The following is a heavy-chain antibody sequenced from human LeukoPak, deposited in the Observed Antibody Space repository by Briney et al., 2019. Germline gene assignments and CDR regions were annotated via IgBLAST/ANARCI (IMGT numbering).Heavy chain of an antibody. Sequence: GGSLRLSCAASGFSFSTYGMHWVRPAPGKGLEWVAFIRYDGSNKYSADSVKGRFTISRDNSKNTLYLQMNSLRTEDTAVYFCAKEVDWNPDYYYYGMDVWGQGTTVTVSS. CDR2: IRYDGSNK. CDR3: AKEVDWNPDYYYYGMDV. V-gene: IGHV3-30*02. D-gene: IGHD1-1*01. CDR1: GFSFSTYG. J-gene: IGHJ6*02.